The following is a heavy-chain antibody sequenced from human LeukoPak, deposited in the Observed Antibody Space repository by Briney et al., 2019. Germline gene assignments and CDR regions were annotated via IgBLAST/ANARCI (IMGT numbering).Heavy chain of an antibody. J-gene: IGHJ5*02. V-gene: IGHV3-21*01. D-gene: IGHD6-19*01. CDR2: ISSSSSYI. Sequence: GGSLRLSCAASGFTFSSYSMNWVRQAPGKGLEWASSISSSSSYIYYADSVKGRFTISRDNAKNSLYLQMNSLRAEDTAVYYCARTIGIAVAATWGQGTLVTVSS. CDR1: GFTFSSYS. CDR3: ARTIGIAVAAT.